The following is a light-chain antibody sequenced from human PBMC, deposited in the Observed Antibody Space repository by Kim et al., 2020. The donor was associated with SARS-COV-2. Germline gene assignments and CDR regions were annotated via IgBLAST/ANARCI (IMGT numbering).Light chain of an antibody. CDR2: AAS. V-gene: IGKV1-39*01. Sequence: DIHVTQSPSSLSASVGDRVTITCRAGQNINNYLNWYQQQPGKAPKLLIYAASTLQTGVPSRFSGRGSGSEFTLTISSLQPEDFATYYWQQTATTPSYAFRQETKLEI. CDR1: QNINNY. CDR3: QQTATTPSYA. J-gene: IGKJ2*01.